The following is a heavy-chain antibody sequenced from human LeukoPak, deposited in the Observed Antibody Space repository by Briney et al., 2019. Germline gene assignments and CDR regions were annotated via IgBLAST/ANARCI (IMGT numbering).Heavy chain of an antibody. D-gene: IGHD3-3*01. J-gene: IGHJ6*03. Sequence: GGSLRLSCVASGFTFSNYAMSWVRQAPGKGLEYVSPISASGLSTYYTDSVRGRFTNSRDNSKNTLYLQMHSLRAEDTAVYYCARGRADFWSGYGDYYYYYMDVWGKGTTVTVSS. V-gene: IGHV3-23*01. CDR2: ISASGLST. CDR3: ARGRADFWSGYGDYYYYYMDV. CDR1: GFTFSNYA.